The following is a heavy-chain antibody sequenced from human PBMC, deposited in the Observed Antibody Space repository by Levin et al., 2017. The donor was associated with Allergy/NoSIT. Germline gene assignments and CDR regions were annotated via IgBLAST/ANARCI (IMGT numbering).Heavy chain of an antibody. CDR1: GFTFSSDH. J-gene: IGHJ4*02. CDR2: ISSSSSVI. V-gene: IGHV3-48*02. D-gene: IGHD2-2*01. CDR3: VRDSAVD. Sequence: SCAASGFTFSSDHMHWVRQAPGKGLEWISYISSSSSVIYYADSMKGRFTISRDNAKNSLYLQMNSLRDEDTAIYYCVRDSAVDWGQGTLVTVSS.